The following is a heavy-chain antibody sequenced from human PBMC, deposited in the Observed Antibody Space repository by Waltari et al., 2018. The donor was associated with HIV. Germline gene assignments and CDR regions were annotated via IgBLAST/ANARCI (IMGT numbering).Heavy chain of an antibody. V-gene: IGHV4-38-2*02. J-gene: IGHJ4*02. CDR3: ARAVGGYYDFWSGYYPDY. CDR2: IYQSGST. D-gene: IGHD3-3*01. Sequence: QVQLQESGPGLVKPSETLSLPCTVSGHPISSGSYRGWIRQPPGTGLEWIGSIYQSGSTYQNPSLKSRVTISVDTSKNQFSLKLSSVTAADTAVYYCARAVGGYYDFWSGYYPDYWGQGTLVTVSS. CDR1: GHPISSGSY.